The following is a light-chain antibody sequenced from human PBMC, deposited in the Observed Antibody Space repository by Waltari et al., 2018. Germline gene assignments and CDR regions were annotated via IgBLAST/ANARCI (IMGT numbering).Light chain of an antibody. CDR2: DAS. CDR3: QQYGTSPYT. V-gene: IGKV3-20*01. Sequence: EIVLTQSPGTLSLSPGERATLSCRASQSLSSSYLAWYQQKLGQAPRLLIFDASTRATGIPDRFSGRGSGTDFTLTISRLEPEDFAVYYCQQYGTSPYTFGQGTKLEI. CDR1: QSLSSSY. J-gene: IGKJ2*01.